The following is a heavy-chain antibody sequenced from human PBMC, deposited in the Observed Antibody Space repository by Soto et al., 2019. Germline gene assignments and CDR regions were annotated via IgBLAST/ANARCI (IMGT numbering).Heavy chain of an antibody. V-gene: IGHV3-33*01. Sequence: QVQLVESGGGVVQPGRSLRLSCVGSGFPFWHYGMHWVRQAPGKGLEWVAVIWSDGKKESYADFVKGRFAISRDNYKDTLYLQMSIRREDETAFYYGARDRGWGWFHMDVWGQGTTVTVSS. CDR2: IWSDGKKE. CDR3: ARDRGWGWFHMDV. J-gene: IGHJ6*02. D-gene: IGHD6-19*01. CDR1: GFPFWHYG.